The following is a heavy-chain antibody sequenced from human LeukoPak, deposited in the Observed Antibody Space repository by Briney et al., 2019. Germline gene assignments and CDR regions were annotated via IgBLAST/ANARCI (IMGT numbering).Heavy chain of an antibody. CDR1: GFTFSSYG. J-gene: IGHJ3*02. Sequence: GGSLRLSCAASGFTFSSYGMSWVRQAPGKGLEWVSAISGSGGSTYYADSVKGRFTISRDNSKNTLYLQMSSLKAEDTAVYYCARALYSGSYHFPFDIWGRGTMVSVSS. D-gene: IGHD1-26*01. CDR2: ISGSGGST. V-gene: IGHV3-23*01. CDR3: ARALYSGSYHFPFDI.